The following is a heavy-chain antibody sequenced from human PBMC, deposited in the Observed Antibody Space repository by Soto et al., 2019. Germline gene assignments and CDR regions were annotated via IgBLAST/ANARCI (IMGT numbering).Heavy chain of an antibody. Sequence: GESLKISCKVSGYSFTSYWISCVRQMPGKGLEWMGSIDPSDSYTNYSPSFQGHVTISADKSISTAYLQWSSLKASDTAMYYCARQYSSGWLTYYYYGMDVWGQGTTVTVSS. D-gene: IGHD6-19*01. CDR2: IDPSDSYT. J-gene: IGHJ6*02. CDR3: ARQYSSGWLTYYYYGMDV. V-gene: IGHV5-10-1*01. CDR1: GYSFTSYW.